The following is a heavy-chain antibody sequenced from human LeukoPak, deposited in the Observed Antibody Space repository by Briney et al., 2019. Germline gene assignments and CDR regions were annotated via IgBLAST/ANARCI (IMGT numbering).Heavy chain of an antibody. D-gene: IGHD3-22*01. Sequence: PSETLSLTCTVSGGSISSYYWSWIWQPPGKGLEWIGYIYYSGGTNYNPSLKSRVTISVDTSKNQFSLKLSSVTAADTAVYYCARVVSSGYYDTYYFDFWGQGTLVTVSS. CDR3: ARVVSSGYYDTYYFDF. CDR2: IYYSGGT. CDR1: GGSISSYY. J-gene: IGHJ4*02. V-gene: IGHV4-59*01.